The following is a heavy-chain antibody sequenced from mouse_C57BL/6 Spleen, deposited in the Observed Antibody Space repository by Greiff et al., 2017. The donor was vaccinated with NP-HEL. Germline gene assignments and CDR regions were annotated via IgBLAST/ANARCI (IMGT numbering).Heavy chain of an antibody. V-gene: IGHV1-59*01. Sequence: QVQLQQPGAELVRPGTSVKLSCKASGYTFTSYWMHWVKQRPGQCLEWIGVIDPSDSYTNYNQKFKGKATLTVDTSSSTAYMQLSSLTSEDSAVYYCANYYGSSPRYFDVWGTGTTVTVSS. D-gene: IGHD1-1*01. CDR3: ANYYGSSPRYFDV. CDR2: IDPSDSYT. CDR1: GYTFTSYW. J-gene: IGHJ1*03.